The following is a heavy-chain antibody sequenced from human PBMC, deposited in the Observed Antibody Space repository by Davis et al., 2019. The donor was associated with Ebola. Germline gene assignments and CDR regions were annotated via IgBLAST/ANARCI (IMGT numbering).Heavy chain of an antibody. CDR3: ARGSFLVPYYYDSSGYYDSVYYYGMDV. Sequence: PSETLSLTCTVSGGSISSGSYYWSWIRQPAGKGLEWIGHIYTSGSTNYNPSLKSRVTISVDTSKNQFSLKLSSVTAADTAVYYCARGSFLVPYYYDSSGYYDSVYYYGMDVWGQGTTVTVSS. J-gene: IGHJ6*02. CDR1: GGSISSGSYY. V-gene: IGHV4-61*09. D-gene: IGHD3-22*01. CDR2: IYTSGST.